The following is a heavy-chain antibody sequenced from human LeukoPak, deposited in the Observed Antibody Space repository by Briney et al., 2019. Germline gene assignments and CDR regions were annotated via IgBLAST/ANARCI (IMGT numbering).Heavy chain of an antibody. CDR2: IPYSGRP. CDR1: GGSISRDY. CDR3: ASPNRLYDSSGYYLGASDY. J-gene: IGHJ4*02. V-gene: IGHV4-59*08. D-gene: IGHD3-22*01. Sequence: SETLSLTCTVSGGSISRDYRNWIRQPPGKGLEWIGDIPYSGRPNYNPSLKSRVTISVDTSKNQFSLKLSPVTAADTAVYYCASPNRLYDSSGYYLGASDYWGQGTLVTVSS.